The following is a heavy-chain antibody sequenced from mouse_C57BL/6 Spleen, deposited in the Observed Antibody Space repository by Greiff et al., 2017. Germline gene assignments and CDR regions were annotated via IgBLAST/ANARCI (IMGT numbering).Heavy chain of an antibody. CDR2: ISYDGSN. CDR3: AGDWGIDY. J-gene: IGHJ2*01. V-gene: IGHV3-6*01. CDR1: GYSITSGYF. Sequence: DVQLQESGPGLVKPSQSLSLSCSVSGYSITSGYFWYWIRPFPGNKLEWMGFISYDGSNNYNPALKNRFSITRDTSKNQFILKLNSVTTEDTATYYCAGDWGIDYWGQGTTLTVSS.